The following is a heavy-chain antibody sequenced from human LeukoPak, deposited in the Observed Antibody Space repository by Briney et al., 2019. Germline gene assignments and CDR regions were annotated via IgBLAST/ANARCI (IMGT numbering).Heavy chain of an antibody. CDR1: GFTFSSYW. D-gene: IGHD3-3*01. CDR3: ARAPEGMGPYDFLMDV. CDR2: IKQDGSEK. Sequence: GGSLRLSCAASGFTFSSYWMSWVRQAPGKGLEWVANIKQDGSEKYYVDSVKGRFTISRDNAKNSLYLQMNSLRAEDTAVYYCARAPEGMGPYDFLMDVWGQGTTVTVSS. V-gene: IGHV3-7*01. J-gene: IGHJ6*02.